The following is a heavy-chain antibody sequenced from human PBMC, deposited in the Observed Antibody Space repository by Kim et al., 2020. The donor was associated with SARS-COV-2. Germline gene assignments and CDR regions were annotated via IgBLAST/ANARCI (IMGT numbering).Heavy chain of an antibody. J-gene: IGHJ3*02. V-gene: IGHV3-11*03. Sequence: GGSLRLSCAASGFTFSDYYMSWIRQAPGKGLEWVSYISSSSSYTNYADSVKGRFTISRDNAKNSLYLQMNSLRAEDTAVYYCARHYVLTGDPIDAFDIWGQGTIVTVSS. CDR1: GFTFSDYY. D-gene: IGHD7-27*01. CDR2: ISSSSSYT. CDR3: ARHYVLTGDPIDAFDI.